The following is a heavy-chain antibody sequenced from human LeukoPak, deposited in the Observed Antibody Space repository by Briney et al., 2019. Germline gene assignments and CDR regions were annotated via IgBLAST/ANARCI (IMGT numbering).Heavy chain of an antibody. CDR3: AKGAPMVNWLFGY. Sequence: PGGSLTLSCAASGFTFSSYWMSWVRQAPGKGLEWVANIKQDGSDKYYVDSVKGRFTISRDNAKNSLYLQMNSLRAEDTAVYYCAKGAPMVNWLFGYWGQGTLVTVSS. CDR2: IKQDGSDK. D-gene: IGHD5-18*01. V-gene: IGHV3-7*03. CDR1: GFTFSSYW. J-gene: IGHJ4*02.